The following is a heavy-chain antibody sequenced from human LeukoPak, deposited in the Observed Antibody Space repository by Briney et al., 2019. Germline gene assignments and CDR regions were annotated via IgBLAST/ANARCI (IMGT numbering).Heavy chain of an antibody. CDR1: GFSFSNYW. Sequence: QPGGSLRLSCAASGFSFSNYWMHWVRQAPGKGLVWVSRINSDGSSISYADSVKGRFTISRDNAKNTLYLQMNSLRAEDTAVYYCAKPVTGYYYYGMDVWGQGTTVTVSS. D-gene: IGHD6-19*01. CDR3: AKPVTGYYYYGMDV. V-gene: IGHV3-74*01. J-gene: IGHJ6*02. CDR2: INSDGSSI.